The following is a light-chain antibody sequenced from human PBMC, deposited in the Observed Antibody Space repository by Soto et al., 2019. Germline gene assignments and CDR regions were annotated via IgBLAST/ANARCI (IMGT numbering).Light chain of an antibody. CDR2: DAS. Sequence: DLQMTQSPSSLSASVGDRVTITCQASQDITNFLNWYQQKPGKAPKLLSYDASSLQTGVPSRFSGSGSGTDFSFTISSLQPEDIATYYCQQFDDVPYSFGQGTKVAIK. CDR1: QDITNF. CDR3: QQFDDVPYS. V-gene: IGKV1-33*01. J-gene: IGKJ2*03.